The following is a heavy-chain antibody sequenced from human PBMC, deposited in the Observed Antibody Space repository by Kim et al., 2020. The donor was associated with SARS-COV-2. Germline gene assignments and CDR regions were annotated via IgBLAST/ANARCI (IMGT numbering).Heavy chain of an antibody. J-gene: IGHJ6*02. CDR3: ARELLRLGYYYYGMDV. CDR2: ISYDGSNK. V-gene: IGHV3-30*04. CDR1: GFTFSSYA. Sequence: GGSLRLSCAASGFTFSSYAMHWVRQAPGKGLEWVAVISYDGSNKYYVDSVKGRFTISRDNSKNTLYLQMNSLRAEDTAVYYCARELLRLGYYYYGMDVWGQGTTVPVSS. D-gene: IGHD2-21*02.